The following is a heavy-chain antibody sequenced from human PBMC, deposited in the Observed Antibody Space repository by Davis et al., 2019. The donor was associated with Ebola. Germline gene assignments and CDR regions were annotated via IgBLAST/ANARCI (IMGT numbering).Heavy chain of an antibody. J-gene: IGHJ3*02. CDR1: GFTFSSYE. CDR3: ARKIGIGGVIVGDAFDI. Sequence: GGSLRLSCAASGFTFSSYEMNWVRQAPGKGLEWVSYISSSGSTIYYADSVKGRFTISRDNAKNSLYLQMNSLRAEDTAFYYCARKIGIGGVIVGDAFDIWGQGTMVTVSS. D-gene: IGHD3-16*02. V-gene: IGHV3-48*03. CDR2: ISSSGSTI.